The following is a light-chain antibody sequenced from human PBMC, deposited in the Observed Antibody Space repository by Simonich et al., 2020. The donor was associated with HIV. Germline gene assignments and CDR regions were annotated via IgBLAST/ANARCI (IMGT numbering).Light chain of an antibody. Sequence: DIVMTQSPDSLAVSLGERASINCRSGQSVLYSSNNTNYLAWYQQKPGQPPKLLIYWASTRESGVPDRFSASGSGTDFTLTISSLQAEDVAVYYCQQYYTTPPTFGQGTKVEIK. J-gene: IGKJ1*01. CDR2: WAS. V-gene: IGKV4-1*01. CDR1: QSVLYSSNNTNY. CDR3: QQYYTTPPT.